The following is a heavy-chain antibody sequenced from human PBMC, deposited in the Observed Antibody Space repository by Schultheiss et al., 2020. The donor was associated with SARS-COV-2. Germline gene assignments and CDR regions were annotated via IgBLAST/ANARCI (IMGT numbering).Heavy chain of an antibody. D-gene: IGHD6-6*01. CDR2: ISAYNGNT. J-gene: IGHJ4*02. CDR1: GYTFTIYD. V-gene: IGHV1-8*01. CDR3: ARGRILGYSSSSLDY. Sequence: ASVKVSCKASGYTFTIYDINWVRQATGQGLEWMGWISAYNGNTNYAQKLQGRVTITRNTSISTAYMELSSLRSEDTAVYYCARGRILGYSSSSLDYWGQGTLVTVSS.